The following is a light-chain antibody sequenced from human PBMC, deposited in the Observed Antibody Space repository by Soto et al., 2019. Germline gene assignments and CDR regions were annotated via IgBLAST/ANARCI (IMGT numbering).Light chain of an antibody. CDR2: AAS. CDR3: QHYQAPSIT. Sequence: DILLIQSPATLSASVGDRITITCRASENIFKFLAWYQQRSGSAPNLLIYAASDLERGVPSRFTGSGSGKGFTLTLDSLQPDDSATYICQHYQAPSITFGGRPQVDVK. J-gene: IGKJ4*01. V-gene: IGKV1-5*01. CDR1: ENIFKF.